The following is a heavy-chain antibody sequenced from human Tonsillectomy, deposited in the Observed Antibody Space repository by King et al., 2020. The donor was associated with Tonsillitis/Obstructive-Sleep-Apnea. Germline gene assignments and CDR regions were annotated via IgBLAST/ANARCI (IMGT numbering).Heavy chain of an antibody. J-gene: IGHJ4*02. CDR1: GFTFSSYG. D-gene: IGHD3-10*01. CDR3: ARDQLPYYYGSGSYYKVDY. Sequence: VQLVESGGGVVQPGRSLRLSCAASGFTFSSYGMHWVRQAPGKGLEWVAVIWYDGSKKYYADPVKGRFTISRDNSNNTLYLQMNSLRAEDTAVYYCARDQLPYYYGSGSYYKVDYWGQGTLVTVSS. CDR2: IWYDGSKK. V-gene: IGHV3-33*01.